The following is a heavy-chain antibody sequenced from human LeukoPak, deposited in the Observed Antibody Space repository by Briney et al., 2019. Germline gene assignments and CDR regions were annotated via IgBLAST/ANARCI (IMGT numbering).Heavy chain of an antibody. CDR1: GGTFSSYA. Sequence: GASVKVSCKASGGTFSSYAISWVRQAPGQGLEWMGRIIPILGIANHAQKFQGSVTITADKSTSTAYMELSSLRSEDTAVYYCASIGAYAFDIWGQGTMVTVSS. V-gene: IGHV1-69*04. D-gene: IGHD6-25*01. CDR2: IIPILGIA. CDR3: ASIGAYAFDI. J-gene: IGHJ3*02.